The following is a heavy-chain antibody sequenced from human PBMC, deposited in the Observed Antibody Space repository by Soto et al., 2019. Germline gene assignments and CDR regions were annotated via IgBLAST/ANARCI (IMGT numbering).Heavy chain of an antibody. CDR3: ARLITIFGVVLYGMDV. V-gene: IGHV4-30-4*01. CDR1: GGSISSGDYY. CDR2: IYYSGST. D-gene: IGHD3-3*01. Sequence: QVQLQESGPGLVKPSQTLSLTCTVSGGSISSGDYYWSWIRQPPGKGLEWIGYIYYSGSTYYNPSLKGRVTISVDTSKSRFCLKLSSVTAADTAVYYCARLITIFGVVLYGMDVWGQGTTVTVSS. J-gene: IGHJ6*02.